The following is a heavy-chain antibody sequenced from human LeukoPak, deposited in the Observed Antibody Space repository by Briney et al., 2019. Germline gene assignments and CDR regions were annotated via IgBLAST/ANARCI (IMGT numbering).Heavy chain of an antibody. CDR1: GGTFSSYA. Sequence: SVKVSCKASGGTFSSYAISWVRQAPGQGLEWMGGIIPIFGTANYAQKFQGRVTITTDESTSTAYMELSSLRSEDTAVYYCASSDYYDSSGYLGFFDYWGQGTLVTVSS. J-gene: IGHJ4*02. CDR2: IIPIFGTA. CDR3: ASSDYYDSSGYLGFFDY. V-gene: IGHV1-69*05. D-gene: IGHD3-22*01.